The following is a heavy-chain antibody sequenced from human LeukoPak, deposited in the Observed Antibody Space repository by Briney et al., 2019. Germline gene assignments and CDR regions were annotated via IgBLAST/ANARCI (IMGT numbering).Heavy chain of an antibody. V-gene: IGHV1-2*02. D-gene: IGHD1-26*01. CDR3: ARASMVGATIKGGSDY. CDR2: MNPNSGDT. CDR1: GYTFTAYY. J-gene: IGHJ4*02. Sequence: ASVRVSCKASGYTFTAYYLQWVRLGPGQGLEWMGWMNPNSGDTNYAQKFQGRVTMTRDTSISTAYMELSTLKSDDTAVYYCARASMVGATIKGGSDYWGQGTLVTVSS.